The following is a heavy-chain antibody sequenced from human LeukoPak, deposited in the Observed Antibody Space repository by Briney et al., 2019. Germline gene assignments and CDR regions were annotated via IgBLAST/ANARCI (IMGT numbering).Heavy chain of an antibody. V-gene: IGHV3-23*01. D-gene: IGHD5-12*01. CDR1: GFTFSSYA. CDR2: ISGSGGST. Sequence: GGSLRLSCAASGFTFSSYAMSWVRQAPGQGLEWVSAISGSGGSTYYADSGKGRFTISRDNSKNPLYLQMNSLRAEDTAVYYCANGGYGDYFDYWGQGTLVTVSS. CDR3: ANGGYGDYFDY. J-gene: IGHJ4*02.